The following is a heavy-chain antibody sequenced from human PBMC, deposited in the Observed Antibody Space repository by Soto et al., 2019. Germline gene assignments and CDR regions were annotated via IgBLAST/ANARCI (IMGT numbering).Heavy chain of an antibody. V-gene: IGHV2-5*02. CDR3: AHRRSGYDYLYNWFDP. D-gene: IGHD5-12*01. CDR2: IYWDDDK. Sequence: SGPTLVNPTQTVTLTCTFSGFSLSTSGVGVGWIRQPPGKALEWLALIYWDDDKRYSPSLKSRLTITKDTSKNQVVLTMTNMDPVDTATYYCAHRRSGYDYLYNWFDPWGQGTLVTVSS. J-gene: IGHJ5*02. CDR1: GFSLSTSGVG.